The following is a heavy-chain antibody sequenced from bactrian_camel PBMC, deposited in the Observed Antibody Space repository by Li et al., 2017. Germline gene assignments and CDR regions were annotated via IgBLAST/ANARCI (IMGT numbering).Heavy chain of an antibody. CDR3: AADRDDLGDYSDYEPCTDFPY. CDR1: GYSSNC. Sequence: HVQLVESGGGSVQAGGSLRLSCATSGYSSNCVGWFRQAPGNEREEVATIYTGGGSTDYADSVKGRFTISHDVAKNTVYLQMNSLKPEDTGMYYCAADRDDLGDYSDYEPCTDFPYWGQGTQVTVS. V-gene: IGHV3S54*01. D-gene: IGHD4*01. J-gene: IGHJ6*01. CDR2: IYTGGGST.